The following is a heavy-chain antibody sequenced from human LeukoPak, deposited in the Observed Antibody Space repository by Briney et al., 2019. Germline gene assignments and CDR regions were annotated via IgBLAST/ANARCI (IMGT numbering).Heavy chain of an antibody. CDR3: ARDLWNFYDDSGYNRDFDS. D-gene: IGHD3-22*01. CDR2: IGSYGGDT. Sequence: ASVKVSCKATSRISWVRQAPGQGLEWMGWIGSYGGDTYYAQKFQGRITVTTDTSTSTVYMELRNLRSDDTAVYYCARDLWNFYDDSGYNRDFDSWGQGTLVTVSS. CDR1: TSR. J-gene: IGHJ5*01. V-gene: IGHV1-18*01.